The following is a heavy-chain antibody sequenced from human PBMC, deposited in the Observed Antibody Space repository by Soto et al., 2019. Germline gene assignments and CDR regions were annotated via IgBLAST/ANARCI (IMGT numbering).Heavy chain of an antibody. J-gene: IGHJ4*02. V-gene: IGHV3-66*01. CDR3: ARGVYGSGTLGY. CDR1: GFTVNTNY. D-gene: IGHD3-10*01. Sequence: GGSLRLSCAASGFTVNTNYMTWVRQAPGKGLEWVSVIYSGGSTYYADSVKGRFTISRDNSENTLYLLMNSLRADDTAVYYCARGVYGSGTLGYWGQGTLVTVSS. CDR2: IYSGGST.